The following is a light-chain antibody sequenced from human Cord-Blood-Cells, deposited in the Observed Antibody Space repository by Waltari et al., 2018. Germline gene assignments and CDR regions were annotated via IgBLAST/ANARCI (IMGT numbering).Light chain of an antibody. CDR2: RNN. J-gene: IGLJ3*02. V-gene: IGLV1-47*01. Sequence: QSVLTLPPSASGTPGQRVTISCSGSSSNIGSNYVYWYQQLPGTAPKLLIYRNNQRPSGVPDRFSGSKSGTSASLAISGLRSEDEADYYCAAWDDSLSGLVFGGGTKLTVL. CDR1: SSNIGSNY. CDR3: AAWDDSLSGLV.